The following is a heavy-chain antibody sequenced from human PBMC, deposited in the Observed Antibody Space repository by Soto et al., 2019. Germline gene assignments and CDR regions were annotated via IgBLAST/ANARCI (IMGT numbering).Heavy chain of an antibody. Sequence: PGGSLRLSCAASGFTFSNYGMHWVRQAPGKGLEWVAFIRYDGGNKYYAESVKGRFTISRDNSKNTLYLQMNSLRAEDTAVYYCARDGDVNTGFGKDYWGQGTLVTSPQ. V-gene: IGHV3-30*02. D-gene: IGHD3-16*01. CDR1: GFTFSNYG. J-gene: IGHJ4*02. CDR3: ARDGDVNTGFGKDY. CDR2: IRYDGGNK.